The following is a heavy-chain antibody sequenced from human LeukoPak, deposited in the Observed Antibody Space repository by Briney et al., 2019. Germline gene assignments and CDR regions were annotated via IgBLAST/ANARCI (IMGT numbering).Heavy chain of an antibody. Sequence: GGSLRLSCAASGFTFSSYAMSWVRQAPGKGLEWVSAMSGSGGITYYADSVKGRLTISRDNSKNTLYLQMNGLRAEDTAVYYCAKRSSGWRYFDYWGQGTLVTVSS. CDR2: MSGSGGIT. J-gene: IGHJ4*02. CDR1: GFTFSSYA. V-gene: IGHV3-23*01. D-gene: IGHD6-19*01. CDR3: AKRSSGWRYFDY.